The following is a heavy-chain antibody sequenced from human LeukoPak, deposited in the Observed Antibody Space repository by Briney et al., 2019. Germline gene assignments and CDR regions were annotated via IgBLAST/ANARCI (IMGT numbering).Heavy chain of an antibody. D-gene: IGHD1-26*01. J-gene: IGHJ4*02. Sequence: SETLSLTCTVSGGSISSSNYYWAWIRQPPGKGLEWIGSIYYSGSTYYNPSLRSRLTMSVDTSKNQFSLNLTSVTAADTAIYYCSRESGAFCPFGYWGQGTLVIVPP. CDR2: IYYSGST. CDR1: GGSISSSNYY. V-gene: IGHV4-39*07. CDR3: SRESGAFCPFGY.